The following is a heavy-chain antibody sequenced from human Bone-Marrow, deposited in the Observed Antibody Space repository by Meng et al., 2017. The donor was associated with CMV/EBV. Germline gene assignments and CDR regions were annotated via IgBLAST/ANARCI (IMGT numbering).Heavy chain of an antibody. D-gene: IGHD1-7*01. CDR1: GFTFSSYS. J-gene: IGHJ4*02. V-gene: IGHV3-21*01. Sequence: GESLKISCAASGFTFSSYSMNWVRQAPGKGLEWVSSISSSGTYIYYADSVKGRFTISRDNAKNSLYLQMNSLRAEDTAVYYCARDRTGTKALDYWGQGTLVTVSS. CDR2: ISSSGTYI. CDR3: ARDRTGTKALDY.